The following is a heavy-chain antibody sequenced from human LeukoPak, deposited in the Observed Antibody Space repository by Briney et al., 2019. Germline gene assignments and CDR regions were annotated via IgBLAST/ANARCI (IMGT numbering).Heavy chain of an antibody. V-gene: IGHV3-23*01. CDR3: AKGASRGSGSYYDDY. Sequence: GGSLRLSCAASGFTFSSYAMTWVRQAPGKGLEWVSAVSGSGVNTYYADSVKGRFTISRDNSKDALYLQMNSLRAEDTAVYYCAKGASRGSGSYYDDYWGQGTLVTVSS. CDR2: VSGSGVNT. CDR1: GFTFSSYA. D-gene: IGHD3-10*01. J-gene: IGHJ4*02.